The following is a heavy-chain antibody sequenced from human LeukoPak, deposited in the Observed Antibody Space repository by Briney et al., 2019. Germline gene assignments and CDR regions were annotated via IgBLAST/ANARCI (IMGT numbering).Heavy chain of an antibody. D-gene: IGHD3-22*01. V-gene: IGHV1-18*01. CDR2: ISAYNGNT. Sequence: VKVSCKASGYTFTSYGISWVRQAPGHALEWMGWISAYNGNTNYAKKLQGRVTMTPDTSTSPAYTALWSRRSYDTAVYYCARGKKSSCFNYRYYYYYMDVWGKGTTVTVSS. CDR1: GYTFTSYG. CDR3: ARGKKSSCFNYRYYYYYMDV. J-gene: IGHJ6*03.